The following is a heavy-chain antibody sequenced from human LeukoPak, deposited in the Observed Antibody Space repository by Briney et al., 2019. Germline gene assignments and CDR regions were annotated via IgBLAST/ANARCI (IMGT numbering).Heavy chain of an antibody. J-gene: IGHJ4*02. CDR3: ARRNRSSWYDY. Sequence: SQTLSLTCTVSGGSINSGDSYWSWIRQPAGKGLEWIGRIYTSGSTNYNPSLKSRVTMSVDTSKNQFSLKLSSVTAADTAMYYCARRNRSSWYDYWGQGTLVTVSS. V-gene: IGHV4-61*02. D-gene: IGHD6-13*01. CDR2: IYTSGST. CDR1: GGSINSGDSY.